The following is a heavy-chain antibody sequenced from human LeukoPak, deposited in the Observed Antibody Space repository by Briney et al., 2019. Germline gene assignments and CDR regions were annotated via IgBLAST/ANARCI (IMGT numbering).Heavy chain of an antibody. Sequence: GGSLRLSCAASGFTFSNFWMTWVRQAPGKGLEWVANTKEDDSEKYYVDSVRGRFTTSRDNAKNSLYLQMNSLRAEDTAVYYCARLHSGRYYGDAFDIWGQGTLVTVSS. CDR2: TKEDDSEK. V-gene: IGHV3-7*03. CDR1: GFTFSNFW. D-gene: IGHD1-26*01. J-gene: IGHJ4*02. CDR3: ARLHSGRYYGDAFDI.